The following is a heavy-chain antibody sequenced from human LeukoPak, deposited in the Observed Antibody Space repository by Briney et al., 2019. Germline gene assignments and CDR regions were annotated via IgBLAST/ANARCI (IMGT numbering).Heavy chain of an antibody. CDR1: GFTFSSYA. CDR2: ISGSGGST. CDR3: ANFIAARRFDY. J-gene: IGHJ4*02. Sequence: GGSLRLFCAASGFTFSSYAMSWVRQAPGKGLEWVSAISGSGGSTYYADSVKGRFTISRDNSKNTLYLQMNSLRADDTAVYYCANFIAARRFDYWGQGTLVTVSS. V-gene: IGHV3-23*01. D-gene: IGHD6-6*01.